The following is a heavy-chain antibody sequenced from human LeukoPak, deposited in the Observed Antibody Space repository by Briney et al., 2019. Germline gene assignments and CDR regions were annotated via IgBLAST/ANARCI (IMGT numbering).Heavy chain of an antibody. J-gene: IGHJ3*02. D-gene: IGHD1-1*01. V-gene: IGHV3-48*03. CDR2: ISSSGSTI. CDR1: GFTFSSYE. CDR3: ARDGTRWLERPDAFDI. Sequence: GGSLRLSCAASGFTFSSYEMNWVRQAPGKGLELVSYISSSGSTIYYADSVKGRFTISRDNAKNSLYLQMNSLRAEDTAVYYCARDGTRWLERPDAFDIWAKGQWSPSLQ.